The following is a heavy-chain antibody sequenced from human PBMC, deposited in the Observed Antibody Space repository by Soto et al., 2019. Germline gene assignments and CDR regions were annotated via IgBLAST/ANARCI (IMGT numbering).Heavy chain of an antibody. J-gene: IGHJ3*02. CDR3: ERIELELDAFDI. CDR2: IIPIFGTA. D-gene: IGHD1-1*01. Sequence: ASVKVSCKASGGTFSSYAISWVRQAPGQGLEWMGGIIPIFGTANYAQKFQGRVTITADESTSTAYMELSSLRSEDTAVYYCERIELELDAFDIWGQGTMVTVSS. CDR1: GGTFSSYA. V-gene: IGHV1-69*13.